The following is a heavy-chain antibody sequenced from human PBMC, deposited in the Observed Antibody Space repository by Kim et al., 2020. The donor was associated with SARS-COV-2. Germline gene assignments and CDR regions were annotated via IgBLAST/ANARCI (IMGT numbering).Heavy chain of an antibody. V-gene: IGHV3-21*01. Sequence: ADTVKGRFTIPRDNAKNSLYLQMNSLRAEDTAVYYCARDPNYGDYSIDYWGQGTLVTVSS. D-gene: IGHD4-17*01. CDR3: ARDPNYGDYSIDY. J-gene: IGHJ4*02.